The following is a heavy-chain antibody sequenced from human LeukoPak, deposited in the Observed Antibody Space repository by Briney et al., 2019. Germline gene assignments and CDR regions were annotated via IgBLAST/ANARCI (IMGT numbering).Heavy chain of an antibody. Sequence: SETLSLTCTVSGGSVSSGSYYWSWIRQAPGKGLEWIGYIYYSGSTNYNPSLKSRVTISVDTSKNQFSLKLSSVTAADTAVYYCAGISTLAEAGRHFDYWGQGTLVTVSS. CDR3: AGISTLAEAGRHFDY. D-gene: IGHD6-19*01. CDR2: IYYSGST. J-gene: IGHJ4*02. CDR1: GGSVSSGSYY. V-gene: IGHV4-61*01.